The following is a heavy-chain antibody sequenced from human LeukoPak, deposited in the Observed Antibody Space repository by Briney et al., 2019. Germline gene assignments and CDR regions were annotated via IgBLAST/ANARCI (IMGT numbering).Heavy chain of an antibody. D-gene: IGHD2-15*01. Sequence: SQTLSLTCAISGDTLSSNSAAWNWLRQSPSRGLEWLGRTYYWSKWNNDYAGSVKSRLTVNPDTSKNQYSLLLNSVTPEDTAVYYCARDFCSGGSCYWRFDYWGQGTLVTVSS. CDR1: GDTLSSNSAA. CDR3: ARDFCSGGSCYWRFDY. J-gene: IGHJ4*02. CDR2: TYYWSKWNN. V-gene: IGHV6-1*01.